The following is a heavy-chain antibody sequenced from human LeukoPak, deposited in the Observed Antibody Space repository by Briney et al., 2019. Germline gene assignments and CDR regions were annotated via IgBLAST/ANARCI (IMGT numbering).Heavy chain of an antibody. CDR2: IYYSGST. D-gene: IGHD3-22*01. CDR3: ARDPGTYYDSSGSIYDAFDI. J-gene: IGHJ3*02. CDR1: GVSISSGGYY. V-gene: IGHV4-31*03. Sequence: PSETLSLTCTVSGVSISSGGYYWSWIRQHPGKGPEWIGYIYYSGSTYYNPSLKSRVTISVDTSKNQFSLKLSSVTAADTAVYYCARDPGTYYDSSGSIYDAFDIWGQGTMVTVSS.